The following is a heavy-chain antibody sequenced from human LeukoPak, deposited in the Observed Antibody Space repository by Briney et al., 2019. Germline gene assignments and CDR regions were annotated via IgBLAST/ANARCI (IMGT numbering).Heavy chain of an antibody. CDR2: IYYSGST. Sequence: RSSETLSLTCTVSGGSISSYYWSWIRQPPGKGLEWIGYIYYSGSTNYNPSLKSRVTISVDTSKNQFSLKLSSVTAADTAVYYCAREQLVPYDAFDIWGQGTMVTVSS. CDR1: GGSISSYY. J-gene: IGHJ3*02. V-gene: IGHV4-59*01. CDR3: AREQLVPYDAFDI. D-gene: IGHD6-13*01.